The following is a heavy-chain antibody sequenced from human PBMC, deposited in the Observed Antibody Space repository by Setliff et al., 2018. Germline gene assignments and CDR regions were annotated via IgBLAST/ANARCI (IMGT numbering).Heavy chain of an antibody. CDR3: AKEYYYDSSGLDY. D-gene: IGHD3-22*01. J-gene: IGHJ4*02. CDR1: GFAFSSYW. CDR2: INSDGSST. V-gene: IGHV3-74*01. Sequence: PGGSLRLSCAAPGFAFSSYWMHWVRQAPGKGLVWVSRINSDGSSTSYADSVKGRFTISRDNAKNTLYMQMSSLRAEDTAVYYCAKEYYYDSSGLDYWGQGTPVTV.